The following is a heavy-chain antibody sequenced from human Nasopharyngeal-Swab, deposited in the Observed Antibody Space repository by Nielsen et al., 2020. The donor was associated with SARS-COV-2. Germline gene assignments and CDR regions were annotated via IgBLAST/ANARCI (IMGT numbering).Heavy chain of an antibody. J-gene: IGHJ6*03. CDR3: SRGHIAARPAWTQFYYYYCMDV. CDR2: LNLNSGNT. Sequence: WVLQAPGQGLGGLGWLNLNSGNTDYAQKFQGRVTMTRNTSISTDYMELSSLRSEDTAVYYCSRGHIAARPAWTQFYYYYCMDVWGKGTTVTVSS. V-gene: IGHV1-8*01. D-gene: IGHD6-6*01.